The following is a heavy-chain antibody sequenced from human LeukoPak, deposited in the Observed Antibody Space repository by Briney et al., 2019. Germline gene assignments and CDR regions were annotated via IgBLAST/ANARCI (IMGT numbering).Heavy chain of an antibody. J-gene: IGHJ4*02. CDR3: ARVDLLTGYYFFDY. D-gene: IGHD3-9*01. Sequence: ASVKVSCKASGYTFIAYYMHWVRQAPGQGLEWVGWIRGDNGNTNYAQKFQGRVTMTTETSTSTAYMELGSLGSDETAVYYCARVDLLTGYYFFDYWGQGTLVTVSS. CDR2: IRGDNGNT. V-gene: IGHV1-18*04. CDR1: GYTFIAYY.